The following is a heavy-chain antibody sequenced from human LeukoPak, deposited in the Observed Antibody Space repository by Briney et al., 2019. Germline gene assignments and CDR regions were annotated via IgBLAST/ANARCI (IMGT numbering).Heavy chain of an antibody. Sequence: SETLSLTCTVSGASTSSYYWSWIRQPPGKGLEWIGFIHYTGSTTYNPSLRSRVTMSVDTSKNQFSLNLNSVTAADTAVYYCARGGQYSSGWYNYFDYWGQGTLVTVSS. J-gene: IGHJ4*02. D-gene: IGHD6-19*01. CDR1: GASTSSYY. V-gene: IGHV4-59*01. CDR3: ARGGQYSSGWYNYFDY. CDR2: IHYTGST.